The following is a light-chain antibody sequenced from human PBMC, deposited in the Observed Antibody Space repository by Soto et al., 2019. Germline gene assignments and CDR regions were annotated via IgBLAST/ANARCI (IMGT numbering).Light chain of an antibody. V-gene: IGKV3D-20*02. CDR2: GIS. CDR3: QQRSHWPT. CDR1: ESVSSIY. Sequence: ENVLTLSPGTLYFSPGESANLSCRASESVSSIYVAWYQQKPGQPPRLLIYGISSRANGIPDRFSGSGSGTDFTLTISSLEPEDFAFYFCQQRSHWPTFGQGT. J-gene: IGKJ1*01.